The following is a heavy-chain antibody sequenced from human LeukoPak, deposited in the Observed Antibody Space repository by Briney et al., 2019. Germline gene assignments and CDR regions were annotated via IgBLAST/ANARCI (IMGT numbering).Heavy chain of an antibody. V-gene: IGHV4-34*01. J-gene: IGHJ4*02. D-gene: IGHD3-16*01. CDR3: ASGDDYYFDY. CDR1: GGSFSGYY. Sequence: SETLSLTCAVYGGSFSGYYWSWIRQPPGKGLEWIGEINHSGSTNYNPSLMSRVTISVDTSKNQFSLKLSSVTAADTAVYYCASGDDYYFDYWGQGTLVTVSS. CDR2: INHSGST.